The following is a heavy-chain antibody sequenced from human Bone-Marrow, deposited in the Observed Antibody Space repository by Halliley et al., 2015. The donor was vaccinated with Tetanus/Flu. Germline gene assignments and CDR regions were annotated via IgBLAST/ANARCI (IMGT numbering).Heavy chain of an antibody. V-gene: IGHV3-53*01. CDR3: ARGGGRYYSPYA. J-gene: IGHJ5*02. D-gene: IGHD3-10*01. CDR1: GFTVNNNY. Sequence: QLVQSGGGLIQPGGSLRLSCAASGFTVNNNYLSWVRQAPGKGLEWVSSIYAGGTAYFADSVRGRFTISRDESKNTVYLQMNNLRVEDTAVYHCARGGGRYYSPYAWGQGTLVTVSS. CDR2: IYAGGTA.